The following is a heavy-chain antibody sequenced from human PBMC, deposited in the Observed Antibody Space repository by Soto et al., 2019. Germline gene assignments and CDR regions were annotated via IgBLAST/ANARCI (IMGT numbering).Heavy chain of an antibody. J-gene: IGHJ6*02. D-gene: IGHD2-8*01. CDR3: AKNGQPPYYYYGMDV. Sequence: ASVKVSCKASGYTFSRYGISWVRQAPGQGLEWMGWVSGYNGDTKYAQKVQGRVTMTIDTSTYTAYMELRSLTSDDTAIYYCAKNGQPPYYYYGMDVGGQGTTVTFPS. CDR2: VSGYNGDT. CDR1: GYTFSRYG. V-gene: IGHV1-18*01.